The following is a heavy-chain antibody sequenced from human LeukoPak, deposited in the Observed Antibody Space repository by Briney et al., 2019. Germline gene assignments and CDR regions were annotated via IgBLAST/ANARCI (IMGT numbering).Heavy chain of an antibody. V-gene: IGHV4-59*01. CDR3: VRDRELNY. D-gene: IGHD3-10*01. J-gene: IGHJ4*02. CDR1: GGSISIYY. CDR2: TYNRGST. Sequence: SETLSLTCTVSGGSISIYYWSWIRQPPGKGLEWLGYTYNRGSTLYNPSLKSRVTISVDTSRNEFSLRLTSVTAADAAVYYCVRDRELNYWGQGTLVTVSS.